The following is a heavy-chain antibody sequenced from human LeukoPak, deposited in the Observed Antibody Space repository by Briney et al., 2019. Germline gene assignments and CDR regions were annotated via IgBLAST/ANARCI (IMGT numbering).Heavy chain of an antibody. CDR2: IYLGDSET. V-gene: IGHV5-51*01. D-gene: IGHD6-19*01. CDR1: GDRFSSHW. Sequence: GESLKISCKGYGDRFSSHWIGWVRQMPGKGLEWMEIIYLGDSETRYSPSFQGQVIISADKSISTAYLQWSSLKASDTAIYYCARHPSYTRGWPLDFWGQGTLVTVSS. CDR3: ARHPSYTRGWPLDF. J-gene: IGHJ4*02.